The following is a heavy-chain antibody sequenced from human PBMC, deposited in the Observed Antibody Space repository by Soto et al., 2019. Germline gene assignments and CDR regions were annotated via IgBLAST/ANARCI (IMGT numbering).Heavy chain of an antibody. CDR3: ARLTVLRYFDVRETHYYYYGMDV. CDR2: INHSGST. CDR1: GGSFSGYY. J-gene: IGHJ6*02. V-gene: IGHV4-34*01. Sequence: SETLSLTCAVYGGSFSGYYWSWIRQPPGKGLEWIGEINHSGSTNYNPSLKSRVTISVDTSKNQFSLKLSSVTAADTAVYYCARLTVLRYFDVRETHYYYYGMDVWGQGTTVTVSS. D-gene: IGHD3-9*01.